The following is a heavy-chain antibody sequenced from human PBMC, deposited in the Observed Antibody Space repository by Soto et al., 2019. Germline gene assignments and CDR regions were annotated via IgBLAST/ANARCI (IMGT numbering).Heavy chain of an antibody. CDR2: IWYDGSNK. CDR1: GFTFSSYG. J-gene: IGHJ4*02. V-gene: IGHV3-33*01. CDR3: ARGVPTRDS. D-gene: IGHD5-12*01. Sequence: QVQLVESGGGVVQPGRSLRLSCAASGFTFSSYGMHWVRQAPGKGLEWVAVIWYDGSNKYYADSVKGRFTISRDNSKNTLYLQMNSLRAEDTAVYYCARGVPTRDSWGQVPLVTVSS.